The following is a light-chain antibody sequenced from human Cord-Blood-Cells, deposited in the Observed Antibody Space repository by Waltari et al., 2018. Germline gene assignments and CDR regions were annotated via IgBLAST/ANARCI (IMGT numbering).Light chain of an antibody. CDR3: QQYYSYPRT. V-gene: IGKV1-8*01. CDR1: QGISSY. J-gene: IGKJ1*01. Sequence: AIRITQSPSSLSASTGDRVTITCRASQGISSYLAWYQQKPGKAPKLLIYAASTLQSGVPSRCSGSGSGTDFTLTISCLQSEDFATYYCQQYYSYPRTFGQGTKVEIK. CDR2: AAS.